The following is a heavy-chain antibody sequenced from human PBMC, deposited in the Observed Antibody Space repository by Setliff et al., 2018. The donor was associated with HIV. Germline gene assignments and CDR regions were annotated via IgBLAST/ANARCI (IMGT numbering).Heavy chain of an antibody. Sequence: GASVKVSCKASGGSFNNYAISWVRQAPGQGLEWMGGIIPSVTIANYARKFQVRVTITADKFTTTAYMELRGLRSEDTAVYYCASGWSEDATNVKVEYFQHWGQGTLVTVSS. V-gene: IGHV1-69*10. CDR1: GGSFNNYA. CDR2: IIPSVTIA. J-gene: IGHJ1*01. D-gene: IGHD1-1*01. CDR3: ASGWSEDATNVKVEYFQH.